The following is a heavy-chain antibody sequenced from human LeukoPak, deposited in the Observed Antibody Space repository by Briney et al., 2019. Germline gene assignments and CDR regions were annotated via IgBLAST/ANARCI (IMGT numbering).Heavy chain of an antibody. CDR1: GGSISSYY. V-gene: IGHV4-59*01. J-gene: IGHJ6*03. Sequence: SETLSLTCTVSGGSISSYYWSWIRQPPGKGLEWIGYIYYSGSTNYNPSLKSRVTISVDTSKNQFSLKLSSVTAADTAVYYCARLEYSSSWYYYYYYMDVWGKGTTVTVSS. D-gene: IGHD6-13*01. CDR3: ARLEYSSSWYYYYYYMDV. CDR2: IYYSGST.